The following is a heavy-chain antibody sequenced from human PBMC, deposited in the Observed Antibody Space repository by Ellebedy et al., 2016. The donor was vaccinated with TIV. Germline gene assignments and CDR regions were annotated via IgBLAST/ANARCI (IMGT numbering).Heavy chain of an antibody. CDR3: SRRPVDTTLVGDDH. V-gene: IGHV4-31*03. Sequence: MPSETLSLTFTVPGGSISSGGYYWCGLRQHPGRGLEWIGFIFYSGTTYNNPPLKSRVTISVHTYRNQSSLKLRSATASDTDVYYCSRRPVDTTLVGDDHWGQGTLVTVSS. CDR2: IFYSGTT. CDR1: GGSISSGGYY. D-gene: IGHD5-18*01. J-gene: IGHJ4*02.